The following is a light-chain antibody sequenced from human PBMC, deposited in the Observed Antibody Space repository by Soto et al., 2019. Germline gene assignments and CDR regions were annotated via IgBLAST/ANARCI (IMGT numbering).Light chain of an antibody. CDR2: EGS. CDR1: SRDSGSYNL. J-gene: IGLJ1*01. V-gene: IGLV2-23*01. Sequence: QSALTQPAPVSGSPGQSITISCTGTSRDSGSYNLVSCYQQHPGKAPKLMIYEGSKRPSGVSNRFSDSKSGNTASLTISGLQAEDEADYYCCSYAGSSTFYVFGTRTKV. CDR3: CSYAGSSTFYV.